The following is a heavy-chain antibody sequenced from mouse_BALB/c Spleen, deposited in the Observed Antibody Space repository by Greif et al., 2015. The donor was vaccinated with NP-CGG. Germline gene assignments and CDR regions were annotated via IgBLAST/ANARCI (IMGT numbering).Heavy chain of an antibody. CDR2: ISSGSSTI. D-gene: IGHD2-1*01. CDR3: ARSGDYGNYGGYAMDY. V-gene: IGHV5-17*02. CDR1: GFTFSSFG. J-gene: IGHJ4*01. Sequence: EVKLQESGGGLVQPGGSRKLSCAASGFTFSSFGMHWVRQAPEKGLEWVAYISSGSSTIYYADTVKGRFTISRDNPKNTLFLQMTSLRSEDTAMYYCARSGDYGNYGGYAMDYWGQGTSVTVSS.